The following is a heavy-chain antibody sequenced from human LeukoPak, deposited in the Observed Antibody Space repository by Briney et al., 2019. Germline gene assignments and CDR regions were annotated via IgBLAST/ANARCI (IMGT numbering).Heavy chain of an antibody. D-gene: IGHD6-13*01. J-gene: IGHJ4*02. CDR3: ARLFGSTWPFDY. CDR1: GYSFTDFW. Sequence: GESLKISCKGSGYSFTDFWIAWVRQMPGQGLEWMGIIYPGDSDTRYSPSFQGQVTISADKSISTAYLQWSSLRASGTAIYYCARLFGSTWPFDYWGQGTLVTVSS. CDR2: IYPGDSDT. V-gene: IGHV5-51*01.